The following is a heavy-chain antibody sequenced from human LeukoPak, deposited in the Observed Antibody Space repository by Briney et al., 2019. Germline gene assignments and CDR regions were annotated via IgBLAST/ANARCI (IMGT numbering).Heavy chain of an antibody. J-gene: IGHJ4*02. Sequence: SETLSLACTDSGDSISSGDYYWSRIRQHPGKGLEWIGYIYYSGSTYYNPSLESRVTISVGTSKNQFSLKLTSVTVADTAVYYCARDGDSGQGTLVTVSS. D-gene: IGHD3-16*01. V-gene: IGHV4-31*03. CDR1: GDSISSGDYY. CDR2: IYYSGST. CDR3: ARDGD.